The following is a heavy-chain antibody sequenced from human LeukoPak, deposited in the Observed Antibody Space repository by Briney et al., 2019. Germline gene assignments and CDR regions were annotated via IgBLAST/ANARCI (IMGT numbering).Heavy chain of an antibody. V-gene: IGHV3-7*03. CDR3: ARGGGLDV. CDR2: VNHNGNVN. J-gene: IGHJ6*02. CDR1: GFTFSSYW. Sequence: GGSLRLSCAASGFTFSSYWMNWARQAPGKGLEWVASVNHNGNVNYYVDSVKGRFTISRDNAKNSLYLQMSNLRAEDTAVYFCARGGGLDVWGQGATVTVSS. D-gene: IGHD3-16*01.